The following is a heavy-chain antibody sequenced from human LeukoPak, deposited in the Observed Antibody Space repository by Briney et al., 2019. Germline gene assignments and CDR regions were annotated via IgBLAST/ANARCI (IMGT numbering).Heavy chain of an antibody. D-gene: IGHD5-12*01. CDR1: GFTFSSYA. CDR2: IYYSGNT. V-gene: IGHV4-38-2*01. Sequence: GSLRLSCAASGFTFSSYAMSWVRQPPGKGLEWIGTIYYSGNTYYNPSLKSRVTISVDTSRNQFSLKLSSVTAADTAVYYCARYHSGYDDYWGQGTLVTVSS. J-gene: IGHJ4*02. CDR3: ARYHSGYDDY.